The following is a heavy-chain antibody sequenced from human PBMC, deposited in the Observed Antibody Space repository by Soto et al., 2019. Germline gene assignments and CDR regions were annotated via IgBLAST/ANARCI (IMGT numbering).Heavy chain of an antibody. CDR1: GGTFSSYT. J-gene: IGHJ4*02. Sequence: QVQLVQSGAEVKKPGSSVKVSCKASGGTFSSYTISWVRQAPGQGLEWMGRIIPILGIANYAQKFQGRVTITADKSTSTAYMELSSLSSEDTAVYYCASGPGIVVVVAGYFDYWGQGTLVTVSS. CDR2: IIPILGIA. V-gene: IGHV1-69*02. D-gene: IGHD2-15*01. CDR3: ASGPGIVVVVAGYFDY.